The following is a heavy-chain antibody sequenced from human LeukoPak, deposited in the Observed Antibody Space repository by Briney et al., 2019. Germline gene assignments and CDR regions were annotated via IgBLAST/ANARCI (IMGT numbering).Heavy chain of an antibody. V-gene: IGHV3-73*01. J-gene: IGHJ4*02. CDR2: IRSKANSYAT. CDR3: TSWADSGNYYRGDDY. CDR1: GFTFSGSA. Sequence: PGGSLRLSYAASGFTFSGSAIHWVRQASGKGLEWVGRIRSKANSYATAYAASVKGRFTISRDDSKNTAYLQMNSLKTEDTAVYHCTSWADSGNYYRGDDYWGQGTLVTVSS. D-gene: IGHD3-10*01.